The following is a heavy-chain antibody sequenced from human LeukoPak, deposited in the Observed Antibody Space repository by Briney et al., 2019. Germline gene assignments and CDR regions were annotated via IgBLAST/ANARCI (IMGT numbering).Heavy chain of an antibody. J-gene: IGHJ4*02. CDR3: ARETYYYDSSRPTHLDY. CDR2: IYYSGST. CDR1: GGSISSGGYY. D-gene: IGHD3-22*01. V-gene: IGHV4-31*03. Sequence: SQTLSLTCTVSGGSISSGGYYWSWIRQHPGKGLEWIGYIYYSGSTYYNPSLKSRVTISVDTSKNQFSLKLSSVTAADTAVYYCARETYYYDSSRPTHLDYWGQGTLVTVSS.